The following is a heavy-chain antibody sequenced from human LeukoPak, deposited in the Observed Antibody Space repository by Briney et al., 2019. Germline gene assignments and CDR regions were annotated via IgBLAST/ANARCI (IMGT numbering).Heavy chain of an antibody. CDR1: GFTFSSYW. V-gene: IGHV3-7*03. D-gene: IGHD4-17*01. J-gene: IGHJ3*02. CDR3: ASFPPLRAYGDYGDDAFDI. Sequence: LAGGSLRLSCAASGFTFSSYWMSWVRQAPGKGLEWVANIKQDGSEKYYVDSVKGRFTISRDNAKNSLYPQMNSLRAEDTAVYYCASFPPLRAYGDYGDDAFDIWGQGTMVTVSS. CDR2: IKQDGSEK.